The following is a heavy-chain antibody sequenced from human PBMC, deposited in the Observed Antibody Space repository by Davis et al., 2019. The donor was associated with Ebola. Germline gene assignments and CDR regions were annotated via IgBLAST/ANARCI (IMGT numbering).Heavy chain of an antibody. CDR3: ARLSPARGAFDI. CDR2: IYYSGST. V-gene: IGHV4-59*01. CDR1: GGSTSSYY. Sequence: SETLSLTCTVSGGSTSSYYWSWIRQPPGKGLEWIGYIYYSGSTNYNPSFKTRVTISVDTSKNQFSLKLSSVTAADTAVYYCARLSPARGAFDIWGQGTMVTVSS. J-gene: IGHJ3*02.